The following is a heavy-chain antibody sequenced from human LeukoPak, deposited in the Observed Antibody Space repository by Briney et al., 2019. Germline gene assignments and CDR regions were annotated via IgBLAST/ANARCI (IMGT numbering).Heavy chain of an antibody. CDR1: GFTFSGAW. J-gene: IGHJ4*02. D-gene: IGHD1-1*01. Sequence: PGGSLRLSCAASGFTFSGAWMTWVRQTPGKGLEWVANIKEDGTEKNLVDSVKGRFTISRDNTKNLLYLEMNSLRGDDTAIYYCVRESRPGGAMGLYHNLDYWGQGTLVAVSS. CDR3: VRESRPGGAMGLYHNLDY. V-gene: IGHV3-7*01. CDR2: IKEDGTEK.